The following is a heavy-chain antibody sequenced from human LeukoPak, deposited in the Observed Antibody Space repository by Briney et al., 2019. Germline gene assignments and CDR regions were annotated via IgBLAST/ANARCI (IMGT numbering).Heavy chain of an antibody. CDR2: VFYGGST. CDR1: GYSISSGIYY. V-gene: IGHV4-39*01. J-gene: IGHJ4*02. Sequence: KSSETLSLTCAVSGYSISSGIYYWGWIHQPPGKGLEWIGSVFYGGSTYYNPSLKSRVTISVDTSKNQFSLQLSFLTAADTAMYYCAAGFDYWGQGTLVTVSS. CDR3: AAGFDY.